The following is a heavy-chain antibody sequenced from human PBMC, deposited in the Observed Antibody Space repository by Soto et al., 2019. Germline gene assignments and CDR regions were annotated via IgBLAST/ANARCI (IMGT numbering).Heavy chain of an antibody. J-gene: IGHJ4*02. Sequence: EVQLLESGGGLVQPGGSLRLSCAASGFTFSSYAMSWVRQAPGKGLEWVSAISGSGGSTYYADSVKGRFTISRDNSKNTLYLQMNSMRAEDTAVYYCAKERRVSMIVVVIHPDYWGQGTLVTVSS. D-gene: IGHD3-22*01. CDR1: GFTFSSYA. CDR2: ISGSGGST. V-gene: IGHV3-23*01. CDR3: AKERRVSMIVVVIHPDY.